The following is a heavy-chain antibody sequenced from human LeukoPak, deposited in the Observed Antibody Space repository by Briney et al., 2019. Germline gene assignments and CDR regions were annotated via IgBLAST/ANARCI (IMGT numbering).Heavy chain of an antibody. CDR1: GYTFTGYY. D-gene: IGHD1-26*01. CDR2: INPNSGGT. V-gene: IGHV1-2*06. J-gene: IGHJ3*02. Sequence: ASVKVSCKASGYTFTGYYMHWVRQAPGQGLEWMGRINPNSGGTNYAQKFQGRVTMTRDTSISTVYMELSRLRSDDTAVYYCARSGSYYTAFDIWGQGTMVTVSS. CDR3: ARSGSYYTAFDI.